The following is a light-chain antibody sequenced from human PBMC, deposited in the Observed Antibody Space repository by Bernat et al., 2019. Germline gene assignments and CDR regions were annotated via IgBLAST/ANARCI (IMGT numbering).Light chain of an antibody. CDR2: GAS. J-gene: IGKJ1*01. V-gene: IGKV3-15*01. Sequence: IVMTQSPATLSVSPGERATLSCRASQRIAANVAWYQQKPGQSPRLLIYGASTRAAGVPARFSGSGSGTEFTLTISSLQSEDSALYHCQQYNNWPPWTFGQGTKVEVK. CDR1: QRIAAN. CDR3: QQYNNWPPWT.